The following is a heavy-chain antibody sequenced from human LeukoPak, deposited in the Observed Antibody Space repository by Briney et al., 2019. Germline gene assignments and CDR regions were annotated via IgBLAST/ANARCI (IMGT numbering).Heavy chain of an antibody. D-gene: IGHD3-10*01. Sequence: SETLSLTCTVSGVSISSYYWSWIRQPPGKGLEWIGYIYYSGSTNYNPSLKSRVTISVDTSKNQFSLKLSSVTAADTAVYYCARPDYYGSIDYWGQGTLVTVSS. CDR1: GVSISSYY. CDR2: IYYSGST. CDR3: ARPDYYGSIDY. V-gene: IGHV4-59*08. J-gene: IGHJ4*02.